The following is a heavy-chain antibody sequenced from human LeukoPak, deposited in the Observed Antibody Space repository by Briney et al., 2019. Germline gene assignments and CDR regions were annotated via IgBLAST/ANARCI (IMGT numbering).Heavy chain of an antibody. CDR2: IWYDGSTK. CDR1: GFPFSSYG. D-gene: IGHD6-13*01. CDR3: ARSQSSSLIDY. Sequence: GGSLRLSCAASGFPFSSYGIHWVRQAPGKGLEWVAVIWYDGSTKYYADSVKGRFTISRDNSKNTLYLQMNSLRAEDTAVFFCARSQSSSLIDYWGLGTLVTVSS. J-gene: IGHJ4*02. V-gene: IGHV3-33*01.